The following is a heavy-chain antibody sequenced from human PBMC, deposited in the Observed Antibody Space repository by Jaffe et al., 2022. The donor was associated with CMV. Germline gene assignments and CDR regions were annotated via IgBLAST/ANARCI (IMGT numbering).Heavy chain of an antibody. CDR1: GFTFSSYG. D-gene: IGHD2-2*01. CDR3: ARDEGNAVVVPAAMNRGYYYYYMDV. Sequence: QVQLVESGGGVVQPGRSLRLSCAASGFTFSSYGMHWVRQAPGKGLEWVAVIWYDGSNKYYADSVKGRFTISRDNSKNTLYLQMNSLRAEDTAVYYCARDEGNAVVVPAAMNRGYYYYYMDVWGKGTTVTVSS. J-gene: IGHJ6*03. V-gene: IGHV3-33*08. CDR2: IWYDGSNK.